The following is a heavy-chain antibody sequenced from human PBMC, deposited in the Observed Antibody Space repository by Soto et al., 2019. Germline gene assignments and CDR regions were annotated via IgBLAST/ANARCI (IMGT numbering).Heavy chain of an antibody. CDR2: ISHDGSHK. V-gene: IGHV3-30*04. CDR1: GFTFNSFT. D-gene: IGHD1-26*01. CDR3: ATWEERYFQD. Sequence: QVQLVESGGGVVQPGRSLRLSCAASGFTFNSFTMHWVRQAPGKGLEWVAVISHDGSHKYTADSVEGRFTISRDDPKNTLYLQMNSLRVEDTAIYYCATWEERYFQDWGQGTLVTVSS. J-gene: IGHJ1*01.